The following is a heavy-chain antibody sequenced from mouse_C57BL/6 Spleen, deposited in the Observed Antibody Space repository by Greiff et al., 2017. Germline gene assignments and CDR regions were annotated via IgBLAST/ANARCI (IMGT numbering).Heavy chain of an antibody. CDR1: GFTFSSYT. V-gene: IGHV5-9*01. Sequence: DVKLVESGEGLVKPGGSLKLSCAASGFTFSSYTMSWVRQTPEKRLEWVATISGGGGNTYYPDSVKGRFTIPRDNAKNTLYLEMSSLSSEDTALYDCARHGDYSIYGAMDYWGQGTSVTVSS. CDR2: ISGGGGNT. J-gene: IGHJ4*01. D-gene: IGHD2-5*01. CDR3: ARHGDYSIYGAMDY.